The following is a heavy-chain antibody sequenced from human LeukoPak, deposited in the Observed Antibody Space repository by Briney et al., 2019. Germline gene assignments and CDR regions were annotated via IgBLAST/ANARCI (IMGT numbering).Heavy chain of an antibody. CDR1: GDSFSSVTDY. D-gene: IGHD4-11*01. V-gene: IGHV4-39*07. Sequence: PSETLSLTCTVSGDSFSSVTDYWAWIRQPPGKGLEWIGEISLGGSATYNPSLKRRVTISVDESKNQLSLRLNSVTAADTAVYFCAKNIDYSLVHWGPGTLVTVSS. J-gene: IGHJ4*02. CDR3: AKNIDYSLVH. CDR2: ISLGGSA.